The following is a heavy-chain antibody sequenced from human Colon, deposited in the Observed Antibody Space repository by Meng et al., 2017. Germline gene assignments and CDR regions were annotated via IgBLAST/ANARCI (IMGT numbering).Heavy chain of an antibody. Sequence: ASVKVSCKASGYNFIGYEMHWVRQAPGQGLEWLGRINPNSGGTNYAQKFQGRVTMTKDTSISTVYMELNRLTSDDTAVYYCASAHRGGYVGWYFDLWGRGTLVTVSS. V-gene: IGHV1-2*06. CDR2: INPNSGGT. CDR3: ASAHRGGYVGWYFDL. D-gene: IGHD5-12*01. CDR1: GYNFIGYE. J-gene: IGHJ2*01.